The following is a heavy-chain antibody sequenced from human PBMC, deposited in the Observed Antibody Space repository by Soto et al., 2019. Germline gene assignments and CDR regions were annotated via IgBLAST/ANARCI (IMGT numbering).Heavy chain of an antibody. CDR1: GYTFTRYD. J-gene: IGHJ6*02. CDR2: MNPNSGNT. CDR3: ARRGYSSSWYYYYYYGMAV. V-gene: IGHV1-8*01. D-gene: IGHD6-13*01. Sequence: ASVKVSCKASGYTFTRYDINWVRQATGQGLEWMGWMNPNSGNTGYAQKFQGRVTMTRNTSISTAYMELSSLRSEDTAVYYCARRGYSSSWYYYYYYGMAVWGQGTTVTVSS.